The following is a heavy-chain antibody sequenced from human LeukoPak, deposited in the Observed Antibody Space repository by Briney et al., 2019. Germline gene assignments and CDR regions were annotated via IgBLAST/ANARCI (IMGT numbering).Heavy chain of an antibody. CDR3: ARHFGRGASNIDY. J-gene: IGHJ4*02. V-gene: IGHV5-51*01. Sequence: GASLQISCKGSGYIFTNYWIGWVRQLPGKGLEWMGIFYPGDSDIKYSPSFQGHVTISVDKSITTAYLQWSSLKASDTAMYYCARHFGRGASNIDYWGQGTLVTVSS. D-gene: IGHD4-11*01. CDR2: FYPGDSDI. CDR1: GYIFTNYW.